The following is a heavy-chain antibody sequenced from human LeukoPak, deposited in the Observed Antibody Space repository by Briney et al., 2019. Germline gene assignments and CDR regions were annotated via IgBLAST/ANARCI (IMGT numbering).Heavy chain of an antibody. V-gene: IGHV3-7*01. CDR1: GLTFSTYW. D-gene: IGHD3-3*01. CDR3: ASHYYDFWSGYYFDY. Sequence: GGSLRLSCAASGLTFSTYWMSWVRQAPGKGLEWVANIKQDGSEKYYVDSVKGRFTISRDNGKNSLYLQMNSLRAEDTAVYYCASHYYDFWSGYYFDYWGQGTLVTVSS. J-gene: IGHJ4*02. CDR2: IKQDGSEK.